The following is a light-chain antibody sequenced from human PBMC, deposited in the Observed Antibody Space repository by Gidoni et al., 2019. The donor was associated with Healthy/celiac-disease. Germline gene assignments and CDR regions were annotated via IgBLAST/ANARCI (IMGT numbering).Light chain of an antibody. CDR2: EVS. V-gene: IGLV2-8*01. Sequence: QSALTQPPSASGSPGQPVTISCTGTSSDVGGYNYVSCYQQHPGKAPKLMIYEVSKRPSGVPDRFSGSKSGNTASLTVSGLQAEDEADYYCSSYAGSNKVVFGGGTKLTVL. CDR1: SSDVGGYNY. J-gene: IGLJ2*01. CDR3: SSYAGSNKVV.